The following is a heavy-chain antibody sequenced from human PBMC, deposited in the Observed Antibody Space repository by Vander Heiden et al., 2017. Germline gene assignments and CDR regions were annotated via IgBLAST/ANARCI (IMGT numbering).Heavy chain of an antibody. CDR2: IGTSSSNI. CDR1: GFTLSSDS. D-gene: IGHD1-26*01. V-gene: IGHV3-48*01. CDR3: ARRVVGAPRAFDI. J-gene: IGHJ3*02. Sequence: EVQLVESGGGLVQPGGSLRLSCAASGFTLSSDSMNWVRQAPGKGLEWVSYIGTSSSNIYYADSVKGRFTISRDNAKNSLYLQMNSLRAEDTAVYYCARRVVGAPRAFDIWGQGTMVTVSS.